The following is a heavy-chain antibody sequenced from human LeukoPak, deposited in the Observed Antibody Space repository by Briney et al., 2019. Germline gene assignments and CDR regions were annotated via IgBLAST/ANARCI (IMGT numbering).Heavy chain of an antibody. CDR1: GFTFSCYG. D-gene: IGHD2-2*01. CDR3: AREGCSSTSCYVPVI. CDR2: ISYDGSNK. V-gene: IGHV3-30*03. J-gene: IGHJ4*02. Sequence: GRSLSLSCAGSGFTFSCYGIHWGRQAPGKGLGWVAVISYDGSNKYYADSVKGRFTISRDNSKNTLYLQMNSLRAEDTAVYYCAREGCSSTSCYVPVIWGQGTLVTVSS.